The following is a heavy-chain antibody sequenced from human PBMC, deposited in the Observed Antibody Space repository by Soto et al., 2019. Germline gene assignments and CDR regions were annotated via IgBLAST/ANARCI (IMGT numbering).Heavy chain of an antibody. CDR1: GGTFSTDS. D-gene: IGHD6-13*01. CDR3: ATSLKKLAYFDY. J-gene: IGHJ4*02. CDR2: IIPFRDRT. Sequence: QGQLVQSGAEVRKPGSSVKVSCKTSGGTFSTDSFSWVRQAPGQGLEWMGRIIPFRDRTNSAQQFQGRVTITADKSSSTVYMELTSLRSNDTAIYYCATSLKKLAYFDYWAQGTRVTVSS. V-gene: IGHV1-69*02.